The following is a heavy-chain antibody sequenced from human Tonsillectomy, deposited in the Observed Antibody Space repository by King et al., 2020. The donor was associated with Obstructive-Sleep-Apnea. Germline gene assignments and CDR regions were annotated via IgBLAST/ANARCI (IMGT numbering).Heavy chain of an antibody. V-gene: IGHV4-59*08. CDR2: IFYTGST. D-gene: IGHD1-26*01. CDR1: VGSINSYY. J-gene: IGHJ4*02. Sequence: VQLQESGPGLVKPSETLSLTCTVSVGSINSYYWSWIRQPPGKGLEWVGYIFYTGSTNYNPSLKSRVTISVDTSKNHFSLKLSSVTAADTAMYYCARHVGFGGSYWVLGSYFDYWGQGTLVTVSS. CDR3: ARHVGFGGSYWVLGSYFDY.